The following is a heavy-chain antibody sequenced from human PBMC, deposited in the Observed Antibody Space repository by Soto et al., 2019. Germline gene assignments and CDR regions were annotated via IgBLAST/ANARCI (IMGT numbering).Heavy chain of an antibody. CDR2: IIPIFGPA. D-gene: IGHD5-18*01. Sequence: QVQLVQSGAEVKKPGSSVKVSCKASGGTFSSYAISWVRQAPGQGLEWMGGIIPIFGPANYAQKFQGRVTITAHEAASTADMELIILRSEDTAVHYCARGRSHGRPTSPDPWGPGTLVTVSS. CDR3: ARGRSHGRPTSPDP. J-gene: IGHJ5*02. V-gene: IGHV1-69*12. CDR1: GGTFSSYA.